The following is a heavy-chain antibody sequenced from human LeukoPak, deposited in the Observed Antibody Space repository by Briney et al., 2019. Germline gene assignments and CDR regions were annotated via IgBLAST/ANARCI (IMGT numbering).Heavy chain of an antibody. Sequence: GGSLRLSCAASGFTFSSYAMNWVRQAPGKGLEWVAFIRYYGSNKYYADSVKGRFTISRDNSKNTLYLQMNSLRAEDTAVYYCARGYSDFWVNDYWGQGTLVTVSS. V-gene: IGHV3-30*02. J-gene: IGHJ4*02. CDR1: GFTFSSYA. CDR2: IRYYGSNK. CDR3: ARGYSDFWVNDY. D-gene: IGHD3-3*01.